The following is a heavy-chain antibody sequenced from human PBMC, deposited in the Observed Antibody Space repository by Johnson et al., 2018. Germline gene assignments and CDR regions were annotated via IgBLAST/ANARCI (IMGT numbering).Heavy chain of an antibody. CDR3: ARDARAIALPYHFMDA. D-gene: IGHD6-13*01. V-gene: IGHV3-30*14. CDR2: ISYDGSKD. J-gene: IGHJ6*03. Sequence: QVQLVESGGGVVQPGRSXRLSCAASGFIFSSYSRHWVRQAPGKGLEGVGLISYDGSKDFYGDSAKGRFTISRDFSKKTVDLQMNNLRAEDTALYFCARDARAIALPYHFMDAWGKGTTVIVSS. CDR1: GFIFSSYS.